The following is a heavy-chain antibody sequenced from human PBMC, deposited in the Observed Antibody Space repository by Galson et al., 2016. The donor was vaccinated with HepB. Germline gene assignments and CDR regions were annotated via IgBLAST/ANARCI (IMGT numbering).Heavy chain of an antibody. J-gene: IGHJ4*02. V-gene: IGHV4-39*01. Sequence: SETLSLTCTVSGGSMNSFNYYWGWIRQPPGKGLEWIGSTYYSGSAYYNPSLKSRVTLSVDTSKTQLSLNLTSVTAADPAVYFCARMRQQLDLDYWGQGTLVTVSS. D-gene: IGHD6-13*01. CDR3: ARMRQQLDLDY. CDR2: TYYSGSA. CDR1: GGSMNSFNYY.